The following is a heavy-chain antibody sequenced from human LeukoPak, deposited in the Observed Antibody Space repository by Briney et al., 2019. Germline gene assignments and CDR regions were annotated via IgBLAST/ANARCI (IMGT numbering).Heavy chain of an antibody. CDR2: IYTSGST. CDR3: ARQGGYYYYYYMDV. CDR1: GGSISSYY. D-gene: IGHD1-26*01. V-gene: IGHV4-4*07. Sequence: PSETLSLTCTVSGGSISSYYWSWIRQPAGKGLEWIGRIYTSGSTNYNPSLKSRVTISVDTSKNQFSLKLSSVTAADTAVYYCARQGGYYYYYYMDVWGKGTTVTISS. J-gene: IGHJ6*03.